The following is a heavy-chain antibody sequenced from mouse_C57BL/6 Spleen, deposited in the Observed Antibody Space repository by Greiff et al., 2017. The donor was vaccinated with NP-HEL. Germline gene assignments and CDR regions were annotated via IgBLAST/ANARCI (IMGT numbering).Heavy chain of an antibody. CDR1: GYSFTGYY. J-gene: IGHJ1*03. D-gene: IGHD1-1*01. V-gene: IGHV1-42*01. Sequence: VQLQQSGPELVKPGASVKISCKASGYSFTGYYMNWVKQSPEKSLEWIGEINPSTGGTTYNQKFKAKATLTVDKSSSTAYMQLKSLTSEDSAVYYCARTITTVVVHWYFDVWGTGTTVTVSS. CDR3: ARTITTVVVHWYFDV. CDR2: INPSTGGT.